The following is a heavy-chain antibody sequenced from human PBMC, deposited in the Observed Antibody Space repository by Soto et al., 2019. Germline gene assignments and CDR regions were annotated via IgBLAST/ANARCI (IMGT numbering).Heavy chain of an antibody. V-gene: IGHV4-31*03. Sequence: SETLSLTCTVSGGSISSGGYYWSWIRQHPGKGLEWIGYIYYSGSTYYNPSLKSRVTISVDTSKNQFSLQLISLTPEDTAVYYCVRSAVAGSFDYWGQGTLVTVSS. CDR3: VRSAVAGSFDY. CDR1: GGSISSGGYY. D-gene: IGHD6-19*01. CDR2: IYYSGST. J-gene: IGHJ4*02.